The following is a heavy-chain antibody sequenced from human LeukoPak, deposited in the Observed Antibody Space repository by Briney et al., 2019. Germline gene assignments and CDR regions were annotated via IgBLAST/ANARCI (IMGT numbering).Heavy chain of an antibody. CDR1: GFTFSSYA. CDR2: ISHDGSNK. D-gene: IGHD3-10*01. J-gene: IGHJ4*02. V-gene: IGHV3-30*04. CDR3: ARGATYYYGSGSSQFDY. Sequence: PGRSLRLSCAASGFTFSSYAMHWVRQAPGKGLEWVAVISHDGSNKYYADSVKGRFTVSRDNSKNTLYLRLNSLRAEDTAVYYCARGATYYYGSGSSQFDYWGQGTLVTVSP.